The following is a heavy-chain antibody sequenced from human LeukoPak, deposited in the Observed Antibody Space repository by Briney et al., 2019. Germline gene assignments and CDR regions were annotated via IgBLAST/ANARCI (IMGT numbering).Heavy chain of an antibody. V-gene: IGHV3-53*01. CDR1: GFTVSSNY. Sequence: GGSLRLSCAASGFTVSSNYMSWVRQAPGKGLEWVSVIYSGGSTYYADSVKGRFTISRDNSKNTLYLQMNSLRAEDTAVYYCAISSSSSWYTPFDYWGQGTLVTVSS. CDR2: IYSGGST. CDR3: AISSSSSWYTPFDY. J-gene: IGHJ4*02. D-gene: IGHD6-13*01.